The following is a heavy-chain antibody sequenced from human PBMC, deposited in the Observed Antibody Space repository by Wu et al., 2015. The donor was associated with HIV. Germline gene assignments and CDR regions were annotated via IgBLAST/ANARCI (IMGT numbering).Heavy chain of an antibody. V-gene: IGHV1-8*02. J-gene: IGHJ4*02. Sequence: QVQLVQSGAEVKKPGASVRVSCKASGYTLATYDIHWVRQATGQGLEWMGWMNPHNGHTLYTQKFQDRLTLTRDTSINTAYMEVTGLTYEDTAVYYCARGFSSTWYDHFDLWGQGTLVTVSS. CDR3: ARGFSSTWYDHFDL. D-gene: IGHD6-13*01. CDR2: MNPHNGHT. CDR1: GYTLATYD.